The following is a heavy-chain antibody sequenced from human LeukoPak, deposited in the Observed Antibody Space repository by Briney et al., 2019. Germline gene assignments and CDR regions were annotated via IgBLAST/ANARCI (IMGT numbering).Heavy chain of an antibody. V-gene: IGHV1-18*01. Sequence: AASVKVSRKASGGTFISYAISWVQQAPGQGLEWMGWISAYNGNTNYAQKLQGRVTMTTDTSTSTAYMELRSLRSDDTAVYYCARGLRSSSGKGMDVWGQGTTVTVSS. J-gene: IGHJ6*02. D-gene: IGHD6-13*01. CDR1: GGTFISYA. CDR3: ARGLRSSSGKGMDV. CDR2: ISAYNGNT.